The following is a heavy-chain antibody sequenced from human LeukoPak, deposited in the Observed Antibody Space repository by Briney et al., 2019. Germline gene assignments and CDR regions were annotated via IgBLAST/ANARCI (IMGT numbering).Heavy chain of an antibody. Sequence: GESLKISCKGSGYRFTNYWIAWVRQMPGKGLELMGSIYPGDSDIRYSPSFQGQVTISADKPFTTAYLQWRSLKASDTAMYYCTRQGVYFSDSSAFYYWGQGTRVTVSS. CDR2: IYPGDSDI. D-gene: IGHD3-22*01. CDR3: TRQGVYFSDSSAFYY. J-gene: IGHJ4*02. CDR1: GYRFTNYW. V-gene: IGHV5-51*01.